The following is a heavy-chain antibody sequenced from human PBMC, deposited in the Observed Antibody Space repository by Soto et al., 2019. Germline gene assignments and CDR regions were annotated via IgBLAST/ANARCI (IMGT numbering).Heavy chain of an antibody. D-gene: IGHD3-9*01. CDR1: GAAFNTIT. J-gene: IGHJ5*02. CDR2: FVPVFGSA. CDR3: VREDDTTGSYSWFDP. V-gene: IGHV1-69*01. Sequence: QVQLVQSGAEVKKPGSSVRVSCKASGAAFNTITINWVRQAPGQGLEWMGGFVPVFGSATYAQKFQGRVPITADASTITFYMELSRLNSEDTALYYCVREDDTTGSYSWFDPWGQGTLVTVSS.